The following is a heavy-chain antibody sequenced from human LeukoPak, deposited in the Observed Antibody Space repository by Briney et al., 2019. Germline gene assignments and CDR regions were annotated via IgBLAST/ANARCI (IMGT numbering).Heavy chain of an antibody. CDR1: GFTFSSYW. J-gene: IGHJ4*02. Sequence: GGSLRLSCAASGFTFSSYWMHWVRQAPGKGLVWVSRINSDGSTTEYADSVKGRFTISRDNAENTLYLQMNSLRAEDTAVYYCAREVTRVVDYWGQGTLVTVSS. CDR2: INSDGSTT. V-gene: IGHV3-74*01. CDR3: AREVTRVVDY. D-gene: IGHD4-23*01.